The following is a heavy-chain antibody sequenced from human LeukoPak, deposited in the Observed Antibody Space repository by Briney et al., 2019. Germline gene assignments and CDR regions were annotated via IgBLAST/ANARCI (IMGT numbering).Heavy chain of an antibody. Sequence: GESLKISCKGSGYSFTSHWIGWVRQMPGKGLEWMGIIYPGDSDTRYSPSFQGQVTISADKSISTAYLQWSSLKASDTAMYYCARGAAMDMYYFDYWGQGTLVTVSS. CDR1: GYSFTSHW. D-gene: IGHD5-18*01. J-gene: IGHJ4*02. CDR3: ARGAAMDMYYFDY. CDR2: IYPGDSDT. V-gene: IGHV5-51*01.